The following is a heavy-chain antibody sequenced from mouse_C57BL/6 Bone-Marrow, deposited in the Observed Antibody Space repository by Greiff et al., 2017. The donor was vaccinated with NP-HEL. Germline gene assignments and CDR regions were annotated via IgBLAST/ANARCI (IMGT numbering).Heavy chain of an antibody. V-gene: IGHV6-3*01. CDR1: GFTFSNYW. D-gene: IGHD1-1*01. Sequence: EVQLVESGGGLVQPGGSMKLSCVASGFTFSNYWMNWVRQSPEKGLEWVAQIRLKSDNYATHYAESVKGRFTISSDDSKSSVYLQMNNLRAEDTGIYYCTVDYYGSSPAWFAYWGQGTLVTVSA. CDR3: TVDYYGSSPAWFAY. J-gene: IGHJ3*01. CDR2: IRLKSDNYAT.